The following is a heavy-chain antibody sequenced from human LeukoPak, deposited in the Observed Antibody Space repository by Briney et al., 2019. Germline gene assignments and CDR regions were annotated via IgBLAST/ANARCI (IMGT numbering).Heavy chain of an antibody. J-gene: IGHJ6*03. CDR1: GDSISSPSSY. Sequence: SETLSLTCTVSGDSISSPSSYWGWIRQPPEKGLEWIATIHSSGSTYSNPSLKSLVTISVHTSKNQLSLKLISLTAADTAVYYCARILARQFTSFSDSRPYSYYYMDVWGKGTTVTVSS. CDR3: ARILARQFTSFSDSRPYSYYYMDV. V-gene: IGHV4-39*07. D-gene: IGHD2-21*01. CDR2: IHSSGST.